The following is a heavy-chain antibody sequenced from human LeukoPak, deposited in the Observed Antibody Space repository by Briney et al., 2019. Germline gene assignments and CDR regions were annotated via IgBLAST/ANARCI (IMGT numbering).Heavy chain of an antibody. CDR1: GFTFSSYA. D-gene: IGHD4-23*01. CDR2: ISGSGGST. J-gene: IGHJ4*02. V-gene: IGHV3-23*01. CDR3: AKDWTIPTTTVVTQGY. Sequence: QRWGSLRLSCAASGFTFSSYAMSWVRQAPGEGLEWVSAISGSGGSTYYADSVKGRFTISRDNSKNTLYLQMNSLRAEDTAVYYCAKDWTIPTTTVVTQGYWGQGTLVTVSS.